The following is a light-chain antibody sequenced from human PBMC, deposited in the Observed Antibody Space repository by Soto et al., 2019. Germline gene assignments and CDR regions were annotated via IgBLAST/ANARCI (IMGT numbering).Light chain of an antibody. CDR1: QSVSSGY. Sequence: IVLTQSPGTLSLSPGERATLSCRASQSVSSGYLAWYQQKPGQAPRLLIYDASNRATGIPARFSGSGSGTDFTLTISSLEPEDFAVYYCQHRNNRPFSFGPGTEIDIK. CDR3: QHRNNRPFS. J-gene: IGKJ3*01. V-gene: IGKV3D-20*02. CDR2: DAS.